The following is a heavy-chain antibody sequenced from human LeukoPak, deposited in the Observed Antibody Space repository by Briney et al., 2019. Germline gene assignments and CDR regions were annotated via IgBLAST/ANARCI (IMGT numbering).Heavy chain of an antibody. CDR2: IDPSDSYT. CDR3: ARQDF. J-gene: IGHJ4*02. V-gene: IGHV5-10-1*01. CDR1: GSIFTTYW. Sequence: NTGASLQISCKVSGSIFTTYWISWVRQLPGKGLEWMGRIDPSDSYTDYAPSFQGHVTISADRSLSTAYLQWYSLKASDTAMYYCARQDFWGQGTLVTVSS.